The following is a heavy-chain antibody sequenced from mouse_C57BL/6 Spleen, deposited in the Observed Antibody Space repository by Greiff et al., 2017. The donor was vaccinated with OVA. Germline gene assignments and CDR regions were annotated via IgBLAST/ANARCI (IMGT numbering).Heavy chain of an antibody. D-gene: IGHD1-1*01. CDR3: ARSDYGSSYDYAMDY. Sequence: VQLQQSGPELVKPGASVKISCKASGYSFTDYNMNWVKQSNGKSLEWIGVINPNYGTTSYNQKFKGKATLTVDQSSSTAYMQLNSLTSEDSAVYDCARSDYGSSYDYAMDYWGQGTSVTVSS. J-gene: IGHJ4*01. CDR2: INPNYGTT. V-gene: IGHV1-39*01. CDR1: GYSFTDYN.